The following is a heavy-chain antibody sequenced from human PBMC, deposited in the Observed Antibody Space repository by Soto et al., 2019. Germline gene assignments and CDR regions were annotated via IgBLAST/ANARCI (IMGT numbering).Heavy chain of an antibody. Sequence: ASVKVSCKASGGTFSSYAISWVRQAPGQGLEWMGGIIPILGIANYAQKFQGRVTITADKSTSTAYMGLSSLRSEDTAVYYCASNDFWSGYYDAFDIWGQGTMVTVSS. D-gene: IGHD3-3*01. J-gene: IGHJ3*02. V-gene: IGHV1-69*10. CDR2: IIPILGIA. CDR1: GGTFSSYA. CDR3: ASNDFWSGYYDAFDI.